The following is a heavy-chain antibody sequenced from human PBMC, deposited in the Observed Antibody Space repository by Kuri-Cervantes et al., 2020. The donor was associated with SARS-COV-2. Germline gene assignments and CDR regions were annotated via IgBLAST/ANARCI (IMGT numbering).Heavy chain of an antibody. CDR1: GYTFSSYS. J-gene: IGHJ4*02. V-gene: IGHV1-69*06. CDR2: IIPIFGTA. D-gene: IGHD2-2*01. CDR3: AREGSCSSTSCPSDY. Sequence: SVKVSCKAAGYTFSSYSLHWVRQAPGQGLEWMGGIIPIFGTANYAQKFQGRVTITADKSTSTAYMELSSLRSEDTAVYYCAREGSCSSTSCPSDYWGQGTLVTVSS.